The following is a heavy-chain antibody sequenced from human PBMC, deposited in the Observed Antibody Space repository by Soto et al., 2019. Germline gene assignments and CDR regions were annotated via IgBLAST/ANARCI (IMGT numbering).Heavy chain of an antibody. J-gene: IGHJ6*02. V-gene: IGHV1-2*02. CDR3: ASYCSSTSCYTSRYYYYGMDV. CDR2: INPNSGGT. CDR1: GYTFTGYY. D-gene: IGHD2-2*02. Sequence: ASVKVSCKASGYTFTGYYMHWVRQAPGQGLEWMGWINPNSGGTNYAQKFQGRVTMTRDTSISTAYMELSRLRSDDTAVYYCASYCSSTSCYTSRYYYYGMDVWGQGXTVTVSS.